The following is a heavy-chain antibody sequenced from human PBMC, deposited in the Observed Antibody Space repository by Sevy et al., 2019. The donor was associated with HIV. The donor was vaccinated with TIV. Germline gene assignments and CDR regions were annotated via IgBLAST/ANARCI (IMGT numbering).Heavy chain of an antibody. CDR1: GFTFSDYY. J-gene: IGHJ3*02. V-gene: IGHV3-11*01. CDR2: ISSSGSTI. CDR3: ARSRARGAFDI. Sequence: GGSLRLSCAASGFTFSDYYMSWIRQAPGKGLEWDSYISSSGSTIYYADSVKGRFTISRDNAKNSLYLQMNSLRAEDTAVYYCARSRARGAFDIWGQGTMVTVSS.